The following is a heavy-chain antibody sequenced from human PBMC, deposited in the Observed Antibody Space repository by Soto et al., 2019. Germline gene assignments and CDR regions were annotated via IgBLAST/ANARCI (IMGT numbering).Heavy chain of an antibody. V-gene: IGHV3-64D*06. CDR2: ISSDGST. D-gene: IGHD6-19*01. CDR1: GFTFSSYD. Sequence: PGGSLRLSCSASGFTFSSYDIHWVRQAPGKGLEYVSSISSDGSTYYAVSVKGRFTISRDNSRNTLYLRMSSLRAEDTAIYFCARVSYDRGWIFDYWGLGTLATVSS. J-gene: IGHJ4*01. CDR3: ARVSYDRGWIFDY.